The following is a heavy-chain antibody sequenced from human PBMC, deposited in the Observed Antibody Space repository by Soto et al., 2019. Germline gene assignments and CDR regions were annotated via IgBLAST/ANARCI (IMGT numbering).Heavy chain of an antibody. D-gene: IGHD1-1*01. CDR2: IYPDDSET. CDR1: GYSFTSYW. Sequence: PGESLKISCKGSGYSFTSYWIGWVRQMPGRGLEWMGIIYPDDSETRYSPSFQGQVTISADMSISTAYLQWSSLKASDAAMYYCARGVYNDGIREYGYNWFDPWGQGTLVTVSS. J-gene: IGHJ5*02. CDR3: ARGVYNDGIREYGYNWFDP. V-gene: IGHV5-51*01.